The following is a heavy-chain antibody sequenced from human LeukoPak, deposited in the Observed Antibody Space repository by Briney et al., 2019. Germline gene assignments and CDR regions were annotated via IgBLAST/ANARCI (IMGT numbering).Heavy chain of an antibody. Sequence: GGSLRLPCAASGFTFSSYEMNWVRQAPGKGLEWVSYISNSGSTIYYADSVKGRFTISRDNAKNSLYLQMNSLRAEDTAVYYCARDRFATDSSGYYYHYYYYMDVWGKGTTVTVSS. CDR2: ISNSGSTI. J-gene: IGHJ6*03. CDR1: GFTFSSYE. V-gene: IGHV3-48*03. D-gene: IGHD3-22*01. CDR3: ARDRFATDSSGYYYHYYYYMDV.